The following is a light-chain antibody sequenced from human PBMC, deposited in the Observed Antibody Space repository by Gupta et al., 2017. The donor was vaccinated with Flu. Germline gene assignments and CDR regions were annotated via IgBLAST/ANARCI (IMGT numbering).Light chain of an antibody. CDR3: ATWDDSLNGQV. V-gene: IGLV1-44*01. CDR2: SNN. Sequence: QSVLTQPPSASRPPGPRVTISCSGSSSNSGSNTVNWYQQLPGTAPKFLMNSNNQRPSGVPDRFSGSKSGTSAALAISGLQSEDEADYYCATWDDSLNGQVFGTGTKVTVL. CDR1: SSNSGSNT. J-gene: IGLJ1*01.